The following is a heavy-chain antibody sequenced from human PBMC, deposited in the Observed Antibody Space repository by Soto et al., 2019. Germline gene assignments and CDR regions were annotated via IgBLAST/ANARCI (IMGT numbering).Heavy chain of an antibody. V-gene: IGHV3-9*01. D-gene: IGHD2-21*01. CDR2: INWNSRDI. CDR3: AKDRGMWSYYVYHGLDV. CDR1: GFTFDGYA. J-gene: IGHJ6*02. Sequence: EVQLVESGGGLVQPGRSLRLSCAASGFTFDGYAMHWVRQVPGKGLEWVSGINWNSRDIAYADSVKGRFTMSRDNAKNSLYLQMNRMRAEATALYDCAKDRGMWSYYVYHGLDVWGQGTTVTVSS.